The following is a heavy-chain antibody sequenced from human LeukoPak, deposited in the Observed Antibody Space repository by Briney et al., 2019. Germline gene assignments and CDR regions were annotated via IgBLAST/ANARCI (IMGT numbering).Heavy chain of an antibody. J-gene: IGHJ4*02. CDR2: IYSGGST. CDR3: ARDPDGDLYFDY. D-gene: IGHD4-17*01. Sequence: GGSLRLSCAASGFTVSSNCMSWVRQAPGKGLEWVSVIYSGGSTYYTHSVKGRFTISRDNSKNTLYLQMNSLRAEDTAVYYCARDPDGDLYFDYWGQGTLVTVSS. V-gene: IGHV3-53*01. CDR1: GFTVSSNC.